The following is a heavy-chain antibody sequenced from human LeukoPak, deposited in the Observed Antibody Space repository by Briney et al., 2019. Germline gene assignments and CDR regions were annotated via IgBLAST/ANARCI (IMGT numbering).Heavy chain of an antibody. CDR2: ISGSGSAT. CDR3: AKDPYVVSLDY. Sequence: HAGGSLRLSCVASGFTVSSNRMSWVRQAPGKGLEWVSAISGSGSATYYAGSVKGRFTISRDNSKNMLYLQMNGLRADDTAVYYCAKDPYVVSLDYWGQGTLVTVSS. J-gene: IGHJ4*02. V-gene: IGHV3-23*01. CDR1: GFTVSSNR. D-gene: IGHD3-16*02.